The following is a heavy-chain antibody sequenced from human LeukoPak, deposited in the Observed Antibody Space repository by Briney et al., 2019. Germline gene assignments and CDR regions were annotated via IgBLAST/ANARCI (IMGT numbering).Heavy chain of an antibody. Sequence: SETLSLTCTVSGYSISSGTYWDWIRQPPGKGLEWIGTIYHSGSTYYNPSLKSRVTISVDTSKNQFSLKLSSVTAADTAVFYCARREWGYAVSVWGKGTTVTVSS. CDR3: ARREWGYAVSV. CDR1: GYSISSGTY. D-gene: IGHD2-2*01. J-gene: IGHJ6*04. V-gene: IGHV4-38-2*02. CDR2: IYHSGST.